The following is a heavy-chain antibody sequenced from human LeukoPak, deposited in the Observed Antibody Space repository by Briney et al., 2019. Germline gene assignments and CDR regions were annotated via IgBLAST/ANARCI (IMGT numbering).Heavy chain of an antibody. CDR1: GFSFSDYY. CDR2: ISSSGSTI. CDR3: ARTYDFGRGPPGDAFDN. J-gene: IGHJ3*02. D-gene: IGHD3-3*01. Sequence: GGSLRLSCAASGFSFSDYYMSWIRQAPGKGLEWVSYISSSGSTIYYADSVKGRFTISRDNAENSLYLQMNSLRAEDTAVYYCARTYDFGRGPPGDAFDNWGPGTSVIVSS. V-gene: IGHV3-11*04.